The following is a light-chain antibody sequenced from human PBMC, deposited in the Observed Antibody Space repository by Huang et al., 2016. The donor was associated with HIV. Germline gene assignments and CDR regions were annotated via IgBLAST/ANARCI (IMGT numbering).Light chain of an antibody. Sequence: EIVLTQSPATLSLSPGEKATLSCRASQTISNYLAWYQQRPGQPPRLLIYDAPNRATGIPPRFSGRQSGTNFSLTISSLEPKDFAVYYCQQRSTWPPVTFGQGTRLEI. J-gene: IGKJ5*01. V-gene: IGKV3-11*01. CDR3: QQRSTWPPVT. CDR2: DAP. CDR1: QTISNY.